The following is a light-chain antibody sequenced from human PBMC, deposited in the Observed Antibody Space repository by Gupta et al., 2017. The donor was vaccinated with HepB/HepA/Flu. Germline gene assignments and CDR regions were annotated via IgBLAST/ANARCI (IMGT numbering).Light chain of an antibody. CDR3: QQSNSTGAT. V-gene: IGKV1-39*01. J-gene: IGKJ2*01. CDR1: QSISSY. CDR2: AAS. Sequence: DIQMTQSPSSLSASVGDRVTITCRASQSISSYLNWYQQKPGKAPKLLIYAASSLQSGVPSRFSGSGSGTDFTLTISRLQPEDFATYYCQQSNSTGATFGQGTKLEIK.